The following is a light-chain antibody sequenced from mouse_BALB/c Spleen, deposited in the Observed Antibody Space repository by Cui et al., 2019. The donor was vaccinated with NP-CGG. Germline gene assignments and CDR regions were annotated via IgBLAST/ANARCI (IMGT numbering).Light chain of an antibody. CDR3: ALWYSNHWV. CDR2: GTN. V-gene: IGLV1*01. Sequence: QAVVTQVSELTTSPGETVTLTCRSNTGAVTTSNYANWVQEKPDHLFTGLIGGTNNRAPGVPARFSGSLIGDKAALTITGAQTEDEAIYFCALWYSNHWVFGGGTKLTVL. J-gene: IGLJ1*01. CDR1: TGAVTTSNY.